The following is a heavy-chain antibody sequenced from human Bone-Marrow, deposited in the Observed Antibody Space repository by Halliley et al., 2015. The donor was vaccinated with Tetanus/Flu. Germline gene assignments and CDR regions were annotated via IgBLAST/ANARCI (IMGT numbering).Heavy chain of an antibody. J-gene: IGHJ2*01. CDR3: ARHLDSTRIWFFGL. D-gene: IGHD3-22*01. V-gene: IGHV1-18*01. CDR2: ISTYRGDT. Sequence: WMGWISTYRGDTNYAQNFQDRVTLTRDTSTSTAYMELRSLRSDDTAMYYCARHLDSTRIWFFGLWGRGTLVTVSS.